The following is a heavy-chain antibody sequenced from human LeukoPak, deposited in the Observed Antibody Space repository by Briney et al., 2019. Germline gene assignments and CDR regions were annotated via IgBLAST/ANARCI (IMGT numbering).Heavy chain of an antibody. CDR3: ARWSYDFWSGYYIRAFDI. V-gene: IGHV1-2*02. CDR2: INPKSGGT. CDR1: GYTFTGYY. Sequence: ASVKVSCKASGYTFTGYYMHWVRQAPGQGLEWMGWINPKSGGTNYARKFQGRVTMTRDTSISTAYMELSRLRSDDTAVYYCARWSYDFWSGYYIRAFDIWGQGTMVTVSS. D-gene: IGHD3-3*01. J-gene: IGHJ3*02.